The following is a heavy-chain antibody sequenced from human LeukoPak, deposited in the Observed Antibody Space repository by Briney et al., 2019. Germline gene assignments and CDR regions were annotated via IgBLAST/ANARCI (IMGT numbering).Heavy chain of an antibody. V-gene: IGHV1-18*01. J-gene: IGHJ4*02. CDR1: GYTFTSYG. CDR2: ISAYSGNT. D-gene: IGHD3-22*01. Sequence: ASVKVSCKASGYTFTSYGISWVRQAPGQGLEWMGWISAYSGNTNYAQKLQGRVTMTTDTYTSTAYMELRSLRSDDTAVYYCARDSSNYYYDSSGPHYWGQGTLVTVSS. CDR3: ARDSSNYYYDSSGPHY.